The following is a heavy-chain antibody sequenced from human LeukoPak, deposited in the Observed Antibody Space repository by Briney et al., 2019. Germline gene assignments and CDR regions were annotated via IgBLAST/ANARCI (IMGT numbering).Heavy chain of an antibody. CDR3: ARAAVDYYDSSGYLPADAFDI. D-gene: IGHD3-22*01. CDR2: IWYDGSNK. J-gene: IGHJ3*02. V-gene: IGHV3-33*01. Sequence: GGSLRLSCAASGFTFSSYGMHWVRQAPGKGLEWVAVIWYDGSNKYYADSVKGRFTISRDNAKNSLYLQMNSLRAEDTAVYYCARAAVDYYDSSGYLPADAFDIWGQGTMVTVSS. CDR1: GFTFSSYG.